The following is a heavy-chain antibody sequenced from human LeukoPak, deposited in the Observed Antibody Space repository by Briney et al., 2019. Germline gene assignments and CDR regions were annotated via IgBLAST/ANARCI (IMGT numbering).Heavy chain of an antibody. D-gene: IGHD5-12*01. CDR3: ARLYSGSWS. V-gene: IGHV4-34*01. J-gene: IGHJ5*02. CDR1: GGSFSGYY. Sequence: SETLSLTCAVYGGSFSGYYWSWIRQPPGKGLEWIGEINQSGSTNYNPSLKSRLTISVDTSKNQFSRKLISLTAARTAVYFCARLYSGSWSWGQGTLVTVSS. CDR2: INQSGST.